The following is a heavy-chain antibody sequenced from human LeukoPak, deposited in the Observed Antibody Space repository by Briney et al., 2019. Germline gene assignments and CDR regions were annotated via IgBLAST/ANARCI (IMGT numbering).Heavy chain of an antibody. Sequence: GRSLRLSCAASGFTFSNYGMHWVRQAPGKGLEWEAVISYDGSNKYYADSVKGRFTISRDNSKNTLYLQVNSLRAEDTAVYYCARHSSGWYFSSEIDYWGQGTLVTVSS. CDR1: GFTFSNYG. D-gene: IGHD6-19*01. V-gene: IGHV3-30*03. CDR3: ARHSSGWYFSSEIDY. J-gene: IGHJ4*02. CDR2: ISYDGSNK.